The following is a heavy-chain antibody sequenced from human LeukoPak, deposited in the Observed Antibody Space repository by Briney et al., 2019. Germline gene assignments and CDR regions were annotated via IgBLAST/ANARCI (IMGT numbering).Heavy chain of an antibody. CDR1: GFTFHNYA. V-gene: IGHV3-23*01. CDR3: AKSAGFFDSVTYRYFAS. J-gene: IGHJ4*02. D-gene: IGHD4-17*01. Sequence: PGGSLRLSCAASGFTFHNYAMNWVRQSPGKGLEWVSATGGGGATTYYADSVKGRFTISGDNPKNTLYLQMNSLTAEDSAVYYCAKSAGFFDSVTYRYFASWGQGTLVTVSS. CDR2: TGGGGATT.